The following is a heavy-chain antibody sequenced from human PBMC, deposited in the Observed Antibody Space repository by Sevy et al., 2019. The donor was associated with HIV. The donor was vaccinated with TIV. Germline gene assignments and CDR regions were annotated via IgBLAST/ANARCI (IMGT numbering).Heavy chain of an antibody. V-gene: IGHV5-51*01. CDR2: IYTGDSDT. J-gene: IGHJ6*02. Sequence: GESLKISCKGSGYSFTSYWIGWVRQMPGKGLEWMGIIYTGDSDTRYSPSCQGQVTISADKSISTAYLQWSSLKASDTAMYYCASSYSSSSPQYYYYGMDVWGQGTTVTVSS. CDR1: GYSFTSYW. CDR3: ASSYSSSSPQYYYYGMDV. D-gene: IGHD6-6*01.